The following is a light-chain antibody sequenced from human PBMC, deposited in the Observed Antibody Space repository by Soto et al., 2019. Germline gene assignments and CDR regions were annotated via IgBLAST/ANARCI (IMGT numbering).Light chain of an antibody. CDR3: QQYGTSLFS. CDR2: GTS. Sequence: EIVLTQSPGTLSLSPGERATLSCRASQSVSSSYLAWYQQKPGQAPRLLIYGTSSRATGIPDRFSGSGSGTDFTRTISTLEPEDYAVYYCQQYGTSLFSFGPGTKVDIK. V-gene: IGKV3-20*01. J-gene: IGKJ3*01. CDR1: QSVSSSY.